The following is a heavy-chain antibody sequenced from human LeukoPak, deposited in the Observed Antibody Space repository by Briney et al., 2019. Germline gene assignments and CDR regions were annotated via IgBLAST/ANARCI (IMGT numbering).Heavy chain of an antibody. D-gene: IGHD3-22*01. J-gene: IGHJ4*02. V-gene: IGHV3-53*01. CDR3: ASQADRMIVGY. CDR2: IYSGGST. Sequence: PGGSLRLSCSASGFTVSSNYMSRVRPAPGQGLVWVSVIYSGGSTYYADSVKGRVTISRDNSKNTLYLQMNSLRAEDTAVYYCASQADRMIVGYWGQGTLVTVSS. CDR1: GFTVSSNY.